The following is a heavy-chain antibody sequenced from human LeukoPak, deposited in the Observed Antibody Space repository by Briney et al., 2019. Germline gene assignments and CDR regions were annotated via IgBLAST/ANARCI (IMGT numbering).Heavy chain of an antibody. J-gene: IGHJ4*02. CDR3: AKDLRVYSSGRTPYYYFDY. CDR2: ISGSGGST. CDR1: GFTFSSYA. D-gene: IGHD6-19*01. Sequence: GGSLRLSCAASGFTFSSYAMSWVRQAPGKGLEWVSAISGSGGSTYYADSVKGRFTISGDNSKNTLYLQMNSLRAEDTAVYYCAKDLRVYSSGRTPYYYFDYWGQGTLVTVSS. V-gene: IGHV3-23*01.